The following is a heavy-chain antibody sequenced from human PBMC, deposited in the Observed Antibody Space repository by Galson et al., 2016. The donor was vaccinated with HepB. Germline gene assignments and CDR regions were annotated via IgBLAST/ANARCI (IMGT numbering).Heavy chain of an antibody. D-gene: IGHD5-12*01. V-gene: IGHV3-30-3*01. J-gene: IGHJ6*04. CDR2: ISYEGSNE. CDR1: GFTFSSYS. CDR3: ARDPLDVVATNCHYYYGMDL. Sequence: SLRLSCAASGFTFSSYSMQWVRQAPGKGLQWVAVISYEGSNEYHAESVKGRFTISRDQSRDTLYLQMNSLRLEDTAVYYCARDPLDVVATNCHYYYGMDLWGKGTTVIVSS.